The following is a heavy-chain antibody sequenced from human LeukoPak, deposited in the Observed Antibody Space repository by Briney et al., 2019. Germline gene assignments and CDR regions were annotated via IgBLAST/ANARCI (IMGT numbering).Heavy chain of an antibody. CDR1: GGSISSYY. D-gene: IGHD3-22*01. Sequence: PSETLSLTCTVSGGSISSYYWSWIRQPPGKGLKWIGYIYYSGSTNYSPSLKSRVTISVDTSKNQFSLKLSSVTAADTAVYYCARDRGYDREGGGRYFDYWGQGTLVTVSS. V-gene: IGHV4-59*01. CDR2: IYYSGST. J-gene: IGHJ4*02. CDR3: ARDRGYDREGGGRYFDY.